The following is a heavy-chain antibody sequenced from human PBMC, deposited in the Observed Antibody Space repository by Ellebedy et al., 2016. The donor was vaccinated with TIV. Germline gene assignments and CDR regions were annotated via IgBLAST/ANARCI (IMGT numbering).Heavy chain of an antibody. CDR2: IYYSGST. CDR3: ARVLQWFGELYAWWFDP. J-gene: IGHJ5*02. V-gene: IGHV4-59*01. Sequence: MPSETLSLTCTVSGGSISSYYWSWIRQPPGKGLEWIGYIYYSGSTNYNPSLKSRVTISVDTSKNQFSLKLSSVTAADTAVYYCARVLQWFGELYAWWFDPWGQGTLVTVSS. D-gene: IGHD3-10*01. CDR1: GGSISSYY.